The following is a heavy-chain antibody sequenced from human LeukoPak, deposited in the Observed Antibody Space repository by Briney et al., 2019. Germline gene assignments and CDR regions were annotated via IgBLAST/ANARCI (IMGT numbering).Heavy chain of an antibody. CDR3: ARVRVEAWFLFGRQAAPAYFDY. D-gene: IGHD3-16*01. J-gene: IGHJ4*02. CDR2: INHNGST. CDR1: GGSFSGYY. V-gene: IGHV4-34*01. Sequence: PSETLSLTCAVYGGSFSGYYWSWIRQPPGKGLEWIGEINHNGSTNYNPSLKSRVTISVDTSKNQFSLKLSAVTAADTAVYYCARVRVEAWFLFGRQAAPAYFDYWGQGTLVTVSS.